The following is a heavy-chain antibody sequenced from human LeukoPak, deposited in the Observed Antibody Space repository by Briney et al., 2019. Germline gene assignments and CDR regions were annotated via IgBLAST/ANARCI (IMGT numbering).Heavy chain of an antibody. Sequence: GGSLRLSCAASGFTFSSYAMHWVRQAPGKGLEYVSAISSNGGSTYYANSVKGRFTISRDNSKNTLYLQMGSLRAEDMAVYYCARAALPRRDGYNCYDYWGQGTLVTVSS. CDR3: ARAALPRRDGYNCYDY. J-gene: IGHJ4*02. V-gene: IGHV3-64*01. D-gene: IGHD5-24*01. CDR1: GFTFSSYA. CDR2: ISSNGGST.